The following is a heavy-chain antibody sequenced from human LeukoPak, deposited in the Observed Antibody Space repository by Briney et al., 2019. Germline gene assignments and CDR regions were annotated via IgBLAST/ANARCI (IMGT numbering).Heavy chain of an antibody. Sequence: GGSLRLSCAASGFTLSSYAMTWVRQAPGRGLEWVSSVDGGGGGTYYADTVKGRFTISRDNSKDTLYLQMNGLRAEDTAVYFCAKQSAGSAAWYSLHYDFWGQGTLVTVSS. CDR3: AKQSAGSAAWYSLHYDF. V-gene: IGHV3-23*01. D-gene: IGHD6-13*01. J-gene: IGHJ4*02. CDR1: GFTLSSYA. CDR2: VDGGGGGT.